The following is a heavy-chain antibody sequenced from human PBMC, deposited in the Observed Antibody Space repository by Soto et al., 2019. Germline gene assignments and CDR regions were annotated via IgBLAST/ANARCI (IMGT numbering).Heavy chain of an antibody. CDR1: GGSISSGGYY. CDR2: IYYSGST. D-gene: IGHD3-9*01. CDR3: ARGTRWLAHLFDY. Sequence: QVQLQESGPGLVKPSQTLSLTCTVSGGSISSGGYYWSWIRQHPGKGLEWIGYIYYSGSTYYNPSLKSRVTKSVDTSKNQFSLKLSSVTAADTAVYYCARGTRWLAHLFDYWGQGTLVTVSS. J-gene: IGHJ4*02. V-gene: IGHV4-31*03.